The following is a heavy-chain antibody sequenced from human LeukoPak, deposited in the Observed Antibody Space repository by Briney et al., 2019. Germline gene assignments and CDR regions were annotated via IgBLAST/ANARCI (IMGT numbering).Heavy chain of an antibody. D-gene: IGHD3-9*01. CDR1: GFTFSSYA. Sequence: GGSLRLSCAASGFTFSSYAMSWVRQAPGKGLEWVSAISGSGGSTYYADSVKGRFTISRDNSKNTLYLQMNSLRAEDTAVYYCAKDSVNYDILTGYQNWYFDLWGRGTLVTVPS. CDR2: ISGSGGST. V-gene: IGHV3-23*01. CDR3: AKDSVNYDILTGYQNWYFDL. J-gene: IGHJ2*01.